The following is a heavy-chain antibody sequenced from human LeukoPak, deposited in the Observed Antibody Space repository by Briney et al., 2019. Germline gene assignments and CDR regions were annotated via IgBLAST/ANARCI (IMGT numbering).Heavy chain of an antibody. CDR2: IYTSGST. Sequence: PSETLSLTCTVSGGSISSYYWSWIRQPAGKGLEWIGRIYTSGSTNYNPSLKSRVTMSVDTSKNQFSLKLSSVTAADTAVYYCARGLGCSSTSCYPSYYYYMDVWGKGTTVTVSS. V-gene: IGHV4-4*07. J-gene: IGHJ6*03. CDR1: GGSISSYY. CDR3: ARGLGCSSTSCYPSYYYYMDV. D-gene: IGHD2-2*01.